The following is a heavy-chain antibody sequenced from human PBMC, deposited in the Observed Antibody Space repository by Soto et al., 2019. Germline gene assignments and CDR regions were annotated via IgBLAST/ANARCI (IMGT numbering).Heavy chain of an antibody. J-gene: IGHJ4*02. D-gene: IGHD2-15*01. CDR1: GFTVSSNY. CDR2: IYSVGST. V-gene: IGHV3-53*02. Sequence: EVQLVETGGGLIQPGGSLRLSCAASGFTVSSNYMSWVRQAPGKGLEWVSVIYSVGSTYYADSMKSRITIFRDNSKNTIYLQINSLRAEETAVDYCAIVRLPPALLLYYFDHWGQGTLVTVSS. CDR3: AIVRLPPALLLYYFDH.